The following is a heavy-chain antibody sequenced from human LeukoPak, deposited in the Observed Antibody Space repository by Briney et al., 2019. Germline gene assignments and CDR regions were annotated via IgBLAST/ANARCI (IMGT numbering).Heavy chain of an antibody. CDR2: ISGSGGST. J-gene: IGHJ4*02. CDR1: GFTFSSYA. V-gene: IGHV3-23*01. CDR3: AKANGYSYGRGFDY. D-gene: IGHD5-18*01. Sequence: GGSLGLSCAASGFTFSSYAMSWVRQAPGKGLEWASAISGSGGSTYYADSVKGRFTISRDNSKNTLYLQMNSLRAEDTAVYYCAKANGYSYGRGFDYWGQGTLDTVSS.